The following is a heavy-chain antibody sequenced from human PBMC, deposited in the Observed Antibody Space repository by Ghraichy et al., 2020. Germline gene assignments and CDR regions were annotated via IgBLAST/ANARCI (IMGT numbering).Heavy chain of an antibody. CDR3: ARIQRSDRSPGYYGMDV. V-gene: IGHV4-61*01. D-gene: IGHD1-14*01. CDR1: RGSFRSASYY. J-gene: IGHJ6*02. CDR2: VYSNGST. Sequence: SQTLSLTCSVSRGSFRSASYYWSWFRLPPGKGLEWIGYVYSNGSTNHNPSLRSRLTMSVDTSKNEVSLKLNSVTAADTAVYYCARIQRSDRSPGYYGMDVWGHGTTVAVSS.